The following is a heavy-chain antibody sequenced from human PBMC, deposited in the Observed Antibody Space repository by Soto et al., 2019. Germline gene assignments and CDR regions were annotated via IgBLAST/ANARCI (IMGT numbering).Heavy chain of an antibody. CDR3: ASVGAEDRFDFDV. CDR1: GFTLDDFA. Sequence: GGSLRLSCAASGFTLDDFAMHWVRQVPGKGLEWVSGISWNGGSTGYADSAKGRFTISRDNRKNSLYLQMNSLRVEDTAFFYCASVGAEDRFDFDVWGQGTVVTVSS. D-gene: IGHD1-26*01. J-gene: IGHJ3*01. CDR2: ISWNGGST. V-gene: IGHV3-20*04.